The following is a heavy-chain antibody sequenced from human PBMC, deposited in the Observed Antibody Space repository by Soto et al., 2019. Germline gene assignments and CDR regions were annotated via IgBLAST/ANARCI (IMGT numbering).Heavy chain of an antibody. CDR3: ARSRTGTTYGGMDV. CDR1: GFAVSSNY. CDR2: IHSGGDT. V-gene: IGHV3-66*01. Sequence: EVQLVESGGDLVQPGGSLRLSCAASGFAVSSNYMTWVRQAPGKGLEWVSVIHSGGDTHYADSVRGRFTISRDNSKNTMDLQMNSLRAEDTAVYYCARSRTGTTYGGMDVWGQGTTVNVSS. J-gene: IGHJ6*02. D-gene: IGHD1-7*01.